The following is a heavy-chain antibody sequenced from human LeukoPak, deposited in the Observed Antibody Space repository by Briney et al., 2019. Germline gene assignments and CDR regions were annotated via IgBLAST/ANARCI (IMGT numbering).Heavy chain of an antibody. CDR2: INPNSGGT. D-gene: IGHD6-19*01. J-gene: IGHJ3*02. V-gene: IGHV1-2*02. CDR3: AREESSGLVAFDI. CDR1: GYTFTGYY. Sequence: AASVKVSCKASGYTFTGYYMHWVRQAPGQGLEWMGWINPNSGGTNSAQKFQGRVTMTRDTSISTAYIDLTRLRSDDTAVYYCAREESSGLVAFDIWGQGTVVTVSS.